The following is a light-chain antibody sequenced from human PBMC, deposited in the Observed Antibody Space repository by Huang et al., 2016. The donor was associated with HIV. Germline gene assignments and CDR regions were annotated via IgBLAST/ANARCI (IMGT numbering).Light chain of an antibody. CDR2: GAS. J-gene: IGKJ2*01. Sequence: EIVMTQSPATLSVSPGERATRSCRASQSVSSNLAWYQQKPGQAPRLLIFGASTRATGIPARFRGSGSGTEFTLTISSLQSEDSAVYYCQQYNDWPPLYTFGQGTKLEIQ. CDR1: QSVSSN. V-gene: IGKV3-15*01. CDR3: QQYNDWPPLYT.